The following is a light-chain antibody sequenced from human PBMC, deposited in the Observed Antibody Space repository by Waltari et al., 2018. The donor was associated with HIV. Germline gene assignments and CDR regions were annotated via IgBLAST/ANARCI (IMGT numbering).Light chain of an antibody. J-gene: IGLJ2*01. V-gene: IGLV3-25*03. Sequence: SYELTQPPSVSVSPGQTARITCPGDALPKQYAYWYQQKPGQAPVLVIYKDSERHSGIPERFSGSSSGTTVTLTISGVQAEDEADYYCQSADSSGTVVFGGGTKLTVL. CDR2: KDS. CDR1: ALPKQY. CDR3: QSADSSGTVV.